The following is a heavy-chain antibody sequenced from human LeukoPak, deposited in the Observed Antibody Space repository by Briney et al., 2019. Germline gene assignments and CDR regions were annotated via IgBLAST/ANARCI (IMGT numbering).Heavy chain of an antibody. D-gene: IGHD5-18*01. J-gene: IGHJ4*02. V-gene: IGHV4-59*01. CDR1: GGSISSYY. CDR3: ARDSGTAMAYY. CDR2: IYYSGGT. Sequence: SETLSLTCTVSGGSISSYYWSWIRQPPGKGLEWIGYIYYSGGTNYNPSLKSRVTISVDTSKNQFSLKLSSVTAADTAVYYCARDSGTAMAYYWGQGTLVTVSS.